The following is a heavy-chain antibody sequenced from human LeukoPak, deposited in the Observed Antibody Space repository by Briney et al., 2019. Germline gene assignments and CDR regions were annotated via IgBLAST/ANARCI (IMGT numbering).Heavy chain of an antibody. V-gene: IGHV1-8*01. CDR1: GYTFTGDD. J-gene: IGHJ4*02. D-gene: IGHD6-19*01. CDR2: LNPKSGNT. CDR3: AIGAGGGGIAVD. Sequence: GSVRVSCEASGYTFTGDDINWGRQSTGQRLERMGWLNPKSGNTGYAQKSRGGVTMTSNTSISTAYMGLSSLRSADTAVYYCAIGAGGGGIAVDWGQGTLVTVSS.